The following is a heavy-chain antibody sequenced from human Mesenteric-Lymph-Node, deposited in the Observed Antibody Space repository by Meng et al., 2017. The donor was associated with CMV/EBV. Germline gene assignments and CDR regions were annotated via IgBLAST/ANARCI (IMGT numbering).Heavy chain of an antibody. Sequence: CKFSGYSFPAYYRHWVRQDPGQGLEWMGRINPNSGGTNYAQKFQGRVTMTRDTSISTAYMELSRLRSDDTAAYYCARDFGTTTGPFDYWGQGTLVTVSS. J-gene: IGHJ4*02. D-gene: IGHD1-1*01. CDR2: INPNSGGT. V-gene: IGHV1-2*06. CDR3: ARDFGTTTGPFDY. CDR1: GYSFPAYY.